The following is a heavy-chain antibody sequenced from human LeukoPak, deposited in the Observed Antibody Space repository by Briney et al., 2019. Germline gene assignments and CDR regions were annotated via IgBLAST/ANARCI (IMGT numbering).Heavy chain of an antibody. CDR2: IIPILGIA. V-gene: IGHV1-69*04. Sequence: SVKVSCKASGYTFTDYYIHWVRQAPGQGPEWMGRIIPILGIANYAQKFQGRVTITADKSTSTAYMELSSLRSEDTAVYYCARARGSDDSSGYYWSFDYWGQGTLVTVSS. J-gene: IGHJ4*02. D-gene: IGHD3-22*01. CDR1: GYTFTDYY. CDR3: ARARGSDDSSGYYWSFDY.